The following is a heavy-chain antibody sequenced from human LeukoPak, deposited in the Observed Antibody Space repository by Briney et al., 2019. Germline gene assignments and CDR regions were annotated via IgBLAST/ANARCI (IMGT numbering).Heavy chain of an antibody. D-gene: IGHD6-19*01. CDR1: GGTFSSYA. Sequence: SVKVSCKASGGTFSSYAISWVRQAPGQGLEWMGGIIPIFGTANYAQKFQGRVTITAGKSTSTAYMELSSLRSEDTAVYYCAREGESSGWSFFFDYWGQGTLVTVSS. CDR2: IIPIFGTA. CDR3: AREGESSGWSFFFDY. V-gene: IGHV1-69*06. J-gene: IGHJ4*02.